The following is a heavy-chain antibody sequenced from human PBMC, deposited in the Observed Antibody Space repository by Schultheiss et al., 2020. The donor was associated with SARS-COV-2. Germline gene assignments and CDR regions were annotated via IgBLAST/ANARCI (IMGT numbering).Heavy chain of an antibody. CDR1: GFTFSVYE. V-gene: IGHV3-48*03. CDR2: ISSSGSTI. Sequence: GGSLRLSCAASGFTFSVYEMNWVRKAPGKGLEWVSYISSSGSTIYYADSVKGRFTISRDNAKNSLYLQMNSLRAEDTAVYYCARDLRGVVVRWGQGTLVTVSS. D-gene: IGHD2-15*01. J-gene: IGHJ4*02. CDR3: ARDLRGVVVR.